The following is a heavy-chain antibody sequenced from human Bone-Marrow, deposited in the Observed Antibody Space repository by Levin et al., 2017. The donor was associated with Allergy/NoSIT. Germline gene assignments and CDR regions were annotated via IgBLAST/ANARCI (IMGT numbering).Heavy chain of an antibody. J-gene: IGHJ5*02. CDR1: GHTSGNFW. Sequence: GESLKISCKGSGHTSGNFWISWVRQMPGKGLEWMGRVDPSESAVNYSPSFQGRVTISGDKSINTAYLQWSSLEASDTAIYYCASHAIDRSSWYGLGNWFDPWGQGTLVIVTS. CDR2: VDPSESAV. CDR3: ASHAIDRSSWYGLGNWFDP. D-gene: IGHD6-13*01. V-gene: IGHV5-10-1*01.